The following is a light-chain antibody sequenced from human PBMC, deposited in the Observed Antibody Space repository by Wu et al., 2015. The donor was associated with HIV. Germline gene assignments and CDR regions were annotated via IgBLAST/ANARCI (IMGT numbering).Light chain of an antibody. J-gene: IGKJ1*01. V-gene: IGKV1-39*01. Sequence: DVQMTQSPSSLSASVGDRVTITCRAGQTIGTSLNWYQQKPGRAPQLLIYSASNLQIGVPSRFSGRGSGTDFTLTISSLYPEDFATYYCQKYNTAPWTFGQGTKVEMK. CDR3: QKYNTAPWT. CDR1: QTIGTS. CDR2: SAS.